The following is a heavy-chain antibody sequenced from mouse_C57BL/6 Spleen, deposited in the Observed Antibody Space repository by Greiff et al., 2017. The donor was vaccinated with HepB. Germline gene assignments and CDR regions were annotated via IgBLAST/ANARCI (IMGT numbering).Heavy chain of an antibody. CDR1: GYTLTSYW. CDR3: AREGVVPSLYYAMDY. CDR2: IHPNSGST. J-gene: IGHJ4*01. D-gene: IGHD1-1*01. Sequence: QVQLKQPGAELVKPGASVKLSCKASGYTLTSYWMHWVKQRPGQGLEWIGMIHPNSGSTNYNEKFKSKATLTVDKSSSTAYMQLSSLTSEDSAVYYCAREGVVPSLYYAMDYWGQGTSVTVSS. V-gene: IGHV1-64*01.